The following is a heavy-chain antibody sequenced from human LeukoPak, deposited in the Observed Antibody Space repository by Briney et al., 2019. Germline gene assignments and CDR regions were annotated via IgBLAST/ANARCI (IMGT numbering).Heavy chain of an antibody. D-gene: IGHD1-14*01. CDR2: INPDGSRT. Sequence: PGGSLRLSCAASGFTFSSNWMHWVRQGPGKGLVRVSRINPDGSRTDYAESVKGRFTISRDNAKNTLSLEMNSLGDEDTAVYYCSRDFNGRNDFWGQGTLVTVSS. J-gene: IGHJ4*02. CDR1: GFTFSSNW. CDR3: SRDFNGRNDF. V-gene: IGHV3-74*01.